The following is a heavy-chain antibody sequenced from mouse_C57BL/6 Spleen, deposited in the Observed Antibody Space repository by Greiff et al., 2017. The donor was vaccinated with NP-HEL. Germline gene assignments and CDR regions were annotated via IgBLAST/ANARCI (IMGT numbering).Heavy chain of an antibody. CDR1: GYTFTDYY. D-gene: IGHD1-1*01. Sequence: EVQLQQSGPVLVKPGASVKMSCKASGYTFTDYYMNWVTQSHGKSLEWIGVINPYNGGTSYNQKFKGKATLTVDKSSSTAYMELNSLTSEDSAVYYCARPYGSYFDYWGQGTTLTVSS. CDR3: ARPYGSYFDY. J-gene: IGHJ2*01. CDR2: INPYNGGT. V-gene: IGHV1-19*01.